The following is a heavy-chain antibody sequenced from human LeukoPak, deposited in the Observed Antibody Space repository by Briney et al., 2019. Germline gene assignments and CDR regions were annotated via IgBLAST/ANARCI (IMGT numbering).Heavy chain of an antibody. CDR1: GYTFTSYG. CDR3: ARDYYDSSGYLRDY. V-gene: IGHV1-18*01. CDR2: ISPYNGNK. D-gene: IGHD3-22*01. Sequence: ASVTVSCKASGYTFTSYGISWGRQAPGQGLELMGWISPYNGNKNYAQKLQGRITMTTDTSTSTAYMDLRSLRSDDTVVYYCARDYYDSSGYLRDYWGQGTLVTVSS. J-gene: IGHJ4*02.